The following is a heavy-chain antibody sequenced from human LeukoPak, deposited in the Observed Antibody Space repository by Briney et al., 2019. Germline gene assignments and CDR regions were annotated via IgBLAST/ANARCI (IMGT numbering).Heavy chain of an antibody. CDR2: IKQDGSEK. Sequence: GGSLRLTCAASGFTFSSYWLSWIRQAPGKGLEWVANIKQDGSEKYYVDSVKGRFTISRDNAKNSLYLQMNSLRAEDTAVYYCAKCDAGNYFSERYLLLWRQGTLVTVSS. J-gene: IGHJ4*02. CDR1: GFTFSSYW. V-gene: IGHV3-7*02. CDR3: AKCDAGNYFSERYLLL. D-gene: IGHD1-26*01.